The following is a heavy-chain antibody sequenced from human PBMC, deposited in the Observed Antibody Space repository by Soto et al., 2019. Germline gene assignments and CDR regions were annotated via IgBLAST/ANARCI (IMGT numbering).Heavy chain of an antibody. CDR1: GYPFTDYY. D-gene: IGHD2-2*01. Sequence: ASVKVSCKASGYPFTDYYIHWVRQAPGQGLEWMGWINPYSGGTNYAQRFQGWVTMTRDTSISTAYMELSRLTSDDTAVYYCARTQYQYTMDVWGQGTTVTVSS. CDR3: ARTQYQYTMDV. V-gene: IGHV1-2*04. J-gene: IGHJ6*02. CDR2: INPYSGGT.